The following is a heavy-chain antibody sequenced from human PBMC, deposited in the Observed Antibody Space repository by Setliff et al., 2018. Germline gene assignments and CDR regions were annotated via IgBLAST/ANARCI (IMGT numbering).Heavy chain of an antibody. V-gene: IGHV4-4*08. Sequence: PSETLSLTCSVAGGSMTDFFWHWIRQSPGKGLEWIGYIYTKGSINYNPSLRSRVTMSVDRSRNQFSLTLRSVTAADMAVYYCAKGRGSAWFRILDYWGQGTLVTVSS. D-gene: IGHD6-13*01. J-gene: IGHJ4*02. CDR3: AKGRGSAWFRILDY. CDR2: IYTKGSI. CDR1: GGSMTDFF.